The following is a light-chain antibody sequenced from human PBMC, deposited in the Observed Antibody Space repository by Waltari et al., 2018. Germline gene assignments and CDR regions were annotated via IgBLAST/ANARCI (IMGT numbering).Light chain of an antibody. J-gene: IGKJ1*01. V-gene: IGKV3-20*01. CDR1: QSIRQY. CDR2: HAS. Sequence: IVLTQSPGTLSLSPGERATLSCRASQSIRQYLAWYQQKPGQSPRLLIYHASSRAAGIPDRVSGRGSGTDFSLTISRLEPEDVAVYYCQHYESLPVTFGQGTKVEIK. CDR3: QHYESLPVT.